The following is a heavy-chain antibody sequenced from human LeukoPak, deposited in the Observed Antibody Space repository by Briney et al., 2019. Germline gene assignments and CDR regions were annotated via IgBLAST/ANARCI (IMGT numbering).Heavy chain of an antibody. V-gene: IGHV1-8*01. Sequence: EASVKVSCKASGYTFTSYDINWVRQATGQGLEWMGWMNPNSYNTGYAQKFQGRLTMTRNTSISTACMELSSLRSEDTAVYYCARSPHRYYFDYWGQGTLVTVSS. CDR3: ARSPHRYYFDY. CDR2: MNPNSYNT. CDR1: GYTFTSYD. J-gene: IGHJ4*02.